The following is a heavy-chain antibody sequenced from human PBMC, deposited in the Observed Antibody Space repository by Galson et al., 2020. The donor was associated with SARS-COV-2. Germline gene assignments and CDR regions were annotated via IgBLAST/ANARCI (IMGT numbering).Heavy chain of an antibody. CDR3: AKSRGYSGNYNWFDP. Sequence: GESLKISCAASGFSFSTYAMIWVRQAPGKGLEWVSAISGGGGSTYYADSLKGRFTISRDNSKGTLYLQMSTLTAEDTAIYYCAKSRGYSGNYNWFDPWGQGTLVTVSS. CDR1: GFSFSTYA. D-gene: IGHD5-12*01. V-gene: IGHV3-23*01. J-gene: IGHJ5*02. CDR2: ISGGGGST.